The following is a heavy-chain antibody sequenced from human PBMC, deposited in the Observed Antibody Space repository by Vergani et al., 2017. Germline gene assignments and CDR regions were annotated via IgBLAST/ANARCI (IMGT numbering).Heavy chain of an antibody. V-gene: IGHV3-20*04. D-gene: IGHD6-19*01. J-gene: IGHJ3*02. CDR1: GFTFDDYG. Sequence: EVQLVESGGGVVRPGGSLGLSCAASGFTFDDYGMSWVRQASGKGLEWVFGINWNGGSTGYADSVKGRFTISRDNSKNSLYLQMNSLRAEDTALYYCAREAXSSGWYGRLDAFDIWDRGTMVTVSS. CDR3: AREAXSSGWYGRLDAFDI. CDR2: INWNGGST.